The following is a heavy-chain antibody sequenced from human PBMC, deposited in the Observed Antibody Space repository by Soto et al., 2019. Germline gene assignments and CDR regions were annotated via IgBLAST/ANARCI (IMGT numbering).Heavy chain of an antibody. V-gene: IGHV3-23*01. D-gene: IGHD6-13*01. CDR2: ISGSGGST. CDR1: GFTFSSYA. J-gene: IGHJ4*02. Sequence: PGGSLRLSCAASGFTFSSYAMSWVRQAPGKGLEWVSAISGSGGSTYYADSVKGRFTISRDNSKNTLYLQMNSLRAEDTAVYYCAKDLWYSSSWYSFSPIDYWGQGTLVTVSS. CDR3: AKDLWYSSSWYSFSPIDY.